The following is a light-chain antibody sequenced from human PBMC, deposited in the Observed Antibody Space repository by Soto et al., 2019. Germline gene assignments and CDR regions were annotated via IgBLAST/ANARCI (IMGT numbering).Light chain of an antibody. V-gene: IGKV1-5*01. CDR3: QQYNTYSWT. Sequence: DVQMTQSPSTLSGSVGDRVTITCRASQSLNRWLAWYQQKPGKAPKLLIYDASSLQSGVPSRFRGSGSGTEFALTISSLQPDDFEPYYCQQYNTYSWTFGPGTKVDIK. CDR1: QSLNRW. CDR2: DAS. J-gene: IGKJ1*01.